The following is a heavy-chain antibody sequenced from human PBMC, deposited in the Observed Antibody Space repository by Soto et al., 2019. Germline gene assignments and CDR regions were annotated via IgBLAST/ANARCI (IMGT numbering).Heavy chain of an antibody. CDR2: IYHSGTT. CDR1: GGSVSGAGYS. Sequence: PSETLSLTCAVSGGSVSGAGYSWSWIRQPPGGGLDWIGYIYHSGTTYCNPSLKTRLTMSLDRSTNTFSLTLNSVTAADTSLYFCARAQFYSGSGNYNNLMFDAWGKGTQVTVSS. CDR3: ARAQFYSGSGNYNNLMFDA. D-gene: IGHD3-10*01. J-gene: IGHJ5*02. V-gene: IGHV4-30-2*01.